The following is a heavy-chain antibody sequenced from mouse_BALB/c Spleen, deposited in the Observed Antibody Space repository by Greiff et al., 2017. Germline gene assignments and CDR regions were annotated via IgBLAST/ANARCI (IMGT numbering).Heavy chain of an antibody. CDR1: GYSITSDYA. Sequence: EVQLQQSGPGLVKPSQSLSLTCTVTGYSITSDYAWYLIRQFPGNKLEWMGYISYSGSTSYNPSLKSRISITRDTSKNQFFLQLNSVTTEDTATYYCAGYYGSSRYFDYWGQGTTLTVSS. J-gene: IGHJ2*01. V-gene: IGHV3-2*02. CDR3: AGYYGSSRYFDY. D-gene: IGHD1-1*01. CDR2: ISYSGST.